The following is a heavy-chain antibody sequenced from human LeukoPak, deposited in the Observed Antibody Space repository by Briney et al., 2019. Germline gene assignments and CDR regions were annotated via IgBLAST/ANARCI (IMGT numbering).Heavy chain of an antibody. D-gene: IGHD2-21*01. CDR1: GFTFSSYA. CDR2: ISGSGGST. CDR3: ARDLLSIPDY. Sequence: GGSLRLSCAASGFTFSSYAMSWVRQAPGKGLEWVSAISGSGGSTYYADSVKGRFTISRDNSKNTLYLKMNSLRAEDTAVYYCARDLLSIPDYWGQGTLVTVSS. V-gene: IGHV3-23*01. J-gene: IGHJ4*02.